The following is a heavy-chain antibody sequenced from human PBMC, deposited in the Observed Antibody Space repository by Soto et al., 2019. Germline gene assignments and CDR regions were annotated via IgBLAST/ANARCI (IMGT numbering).Heavy chain of an antibody. CDR3: ARGYRISMVILTTNYFDS. CDR1: GGPFGGFY. Sequence: QVQLQQWGAGLLKPSETLSLTCAVNGGPFGGFYWTWIRQSPGKGLEWIGEIHHGGSTNYNPSLKSRVTMSLDTSKNQFSLKLTPVIAADTAVYYCARGYRISMVILTTNYFDSWGQGTPVTVSS. J-gene: IGHJ4*02. CDR2: IHHGGST. V-gene: IGHV4-34*01. D-gene: IGHD3-10*01.